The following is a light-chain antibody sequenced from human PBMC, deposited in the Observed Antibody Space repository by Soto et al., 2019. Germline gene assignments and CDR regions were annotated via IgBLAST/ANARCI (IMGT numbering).Light chain of an antibody. V-gene: IGKV1-5*01. CDR1: QTIRRW. CDR2: DAS. CDR3: QHYYSDPWT. J-gene: IGKJ1*01. Sequence: DIEMTQSPSTLSASVGDRLTITCRASQTIRRWLAWYQQRPGKAPKVLMYDASTLESGVPARFSGSGSETEFTLTISSLQPEDSATYYCQHYYSDPWTFGQGTKVEIK.